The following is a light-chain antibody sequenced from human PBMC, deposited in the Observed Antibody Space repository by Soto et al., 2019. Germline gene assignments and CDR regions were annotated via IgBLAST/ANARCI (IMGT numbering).Light chain of an antibody. Sequence: QSALTQPPSASGSPGQSVTISCTGTSSDVGGYNYVSWYQQHPGKAPKLMIYEVSKRPSGVHDRLSGSKSGNTGSLTVSGLQAEDEADYYCSSYAGSNNVVFGGGTKVTVL. CDR2: EVS. CDR1: SSDVGGYNY. CDR3: SSYAGSNNVV. V-gene: IGLV2-8*01. J-gene: IGLJ2*01.